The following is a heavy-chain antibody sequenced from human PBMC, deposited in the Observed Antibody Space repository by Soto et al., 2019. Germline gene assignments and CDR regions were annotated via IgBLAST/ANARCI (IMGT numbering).Heavy chain of an antibody. CDR3: AFYDFSGRTCSDY. D-gene: IGHD3-3*01. J-gene: IGHJ4*02. CDR2: IWYDGSNK. CDR1: GFTFSSYG. V-gene: IGHV3-33*01. Sequence: GGSLRLSXAASGFTFSSYGMHWVRQAPGKGLEWVAVIWYDGSNKYYADSVKGRFTISRDNSKNTLYLQMNSLRAADTAVFYCAFYDFSGRTCSDYWGQGTLVTVSS.